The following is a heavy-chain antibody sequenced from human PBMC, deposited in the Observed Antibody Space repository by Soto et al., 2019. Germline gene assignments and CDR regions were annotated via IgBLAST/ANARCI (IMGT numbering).Heavy chain of an antibody. J-gene: IGHJ6*02. CDR1: GGFISSYY. V-gene: IGHV4-59*01. CDR2: IYYSGST. D-gene: IGHD6-19*01. CDR3: VGGESGWDYYSYGMDV. Sequence: SETLSLTCTVSGGFISSYYWSWIRQPPGKGLEWIGYIYYSGSTNYNHSLKSRVTISVDTSKNQFSLKLSSVTAPDTAVYYCVGGESGWDYYSYGMDVWGQGTTVTVS.